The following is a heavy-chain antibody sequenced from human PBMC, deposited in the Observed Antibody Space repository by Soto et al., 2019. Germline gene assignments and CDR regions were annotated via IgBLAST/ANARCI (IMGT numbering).Heavy chain of an antibody. CDR3: ARTHVATWGSYRTNAFDI. CDR1: GYTFTGYY. D-gene: IGHD3-16*02. V-gene: IGHV1-2*04. J-gene: IGHJ3*02. Sequence: ASVKVSCKASGYTFTGYYMHWVRQAPGQGLEWMGWINPNSGGTNYAQKFQGWVTMTRDTSISTAYMELSRLRSDDTAVYYCARTHVATWGSYRTNAFDIRRQGTMVTVPS. CDR2: INPNSGGT.